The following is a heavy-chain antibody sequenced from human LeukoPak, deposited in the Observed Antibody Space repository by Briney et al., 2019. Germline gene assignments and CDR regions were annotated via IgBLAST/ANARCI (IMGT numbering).Heavy chain of an antibody. V-gene: IGHV1-46*01. CDR2: INPSGGST. J-gene: IGHJ6*02. D-gene: IGHD2-2*01. CDR3: AREELGYCSSTSCFYYYGMDV. Sequence: EASVKVSCKASGGTFSSYAISWVRQAPGQGLEWMGIINPSGGSTSYAQKFQGRVTMTRDTSTSTVYMELSSLRSEDTAVYYCAREELGYCSSTSCFYYYGMDVWGQGTTVTVSS. CDR1: GGTFSSYA.